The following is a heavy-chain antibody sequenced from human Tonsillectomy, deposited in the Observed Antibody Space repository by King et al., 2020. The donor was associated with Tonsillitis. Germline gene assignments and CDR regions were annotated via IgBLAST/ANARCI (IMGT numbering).Heavy chain of an antibody. CDR3: AREGGDGYNYAY. CDR1: GYTFISYY. CDR2: MNPNSGDT. J-gene: IGHJ4*02. V-gene: IGHV1-2*02. Sequence: QLVQSGAEVKKPGASVKVSCEASGYTFISYYIHWVRQAPGQGLEWMAWMNPNSGDTNNAQKFQDRVTLTRDTSINTAYMDLSSLESDDTAVYFWAREGGDGYNYAYWGQGTLVTVSS. D-gene: IGHD5-24*01.